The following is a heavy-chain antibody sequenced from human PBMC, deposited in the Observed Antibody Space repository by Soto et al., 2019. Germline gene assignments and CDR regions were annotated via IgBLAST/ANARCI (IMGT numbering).Heavy chain of an antibody. Sequence: EVQLLESGGGLVQPGGSLRLSCAASGFTFSSYAMSWVRQAPGKGLEWVSAISGSGGSTYYADSVKGRFTISRDNSKNSLYLQMNSLRAEDTAVYYCAKVDRIQYQLLTFDYWGQGTLVTVSS. V-gene: IGHV3-23*01. CDR3: AKVDRIQYQLLTFDY. CDR2: ISGSGGST. CDR1: GFTFSSYA. J-gene: IGHJ4*02. D-gene: IGHD2-2*01.